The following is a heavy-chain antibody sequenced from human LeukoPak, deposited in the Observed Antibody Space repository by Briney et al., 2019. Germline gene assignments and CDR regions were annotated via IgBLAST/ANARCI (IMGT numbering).Heavy chain of an antibody. CDR3: ARGFRGYSYGYFDY. CDR2: ISSSGSTI. Sequence: GGCLRLSCAASRFTFTDYYMSWIRQAPGKGLGWVSYISSSGSTIYYADSVKGRFTISRDNAKNSLYLQMNSLRAEDTAVYYCARGFRGYSYGYFDYWGQGTLVTVSS. J-gene: IGHJ4*02. D-gene: IGHD5-18*01. V-gene: IGHV3-11*01. CDR1: RFTFTDYY.